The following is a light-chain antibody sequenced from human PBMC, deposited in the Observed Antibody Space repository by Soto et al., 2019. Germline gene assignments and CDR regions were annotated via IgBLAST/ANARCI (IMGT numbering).Light chain of an antibody. CDR1: QSVLYSSNNKNY. V-gene: IGKV4-1*01. Sequence: DIVMTQAPDSLAVSLGERDTINCKSSQSVLYSSNNKNYLAWYQQRPGQPPKLLIYCASTRESGVPDRFSGSGSGTDFTLTIASLQAEDVAVYYCDQYESTPPPFGQGPKVEIK. CDR2: CAS. J-gene: IGKJ2*01. CDR3: DQYESTPPP.